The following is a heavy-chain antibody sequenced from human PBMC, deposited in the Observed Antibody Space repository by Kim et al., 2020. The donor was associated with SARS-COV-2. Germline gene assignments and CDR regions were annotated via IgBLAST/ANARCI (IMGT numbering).Heavy chain of an antibody. Sequence: GGSLRLSCAASGFTFITYAMSWVRQAPGKGLEWVSGISSNGGTTYYADSVKGRFTITRDNSKNTLSLQLNSLRAEDTAVYYCAKGGDSSTWGRWFDPWG. D-gene: IGHD6-13*01. CDR1: GFTFITYA. CDR2: ISSNGGTT. V-gene: IGHV3-23*01. J-gene: IGHJ5*02. CDR3: AKGGDSSTWGRWFDP.